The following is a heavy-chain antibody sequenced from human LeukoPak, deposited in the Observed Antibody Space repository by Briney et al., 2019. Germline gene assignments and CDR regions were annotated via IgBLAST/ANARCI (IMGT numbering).Heavy chain of an antibody. Sequence: GGSLRLSCAASGFIFSSYWMSWVRQAPGKGLEWVANINQAGSEKYYVDSVKGRFTISRDNAKNSLFLQMNSLRAEDTAVYFCARVVVGVTNRFDPWGQGTLVIVSS. V-gene: IGHV3-7*05. D-gene: IGHD2-15*01. CDR1: GFIFSSYW. CDR2: INQAGSEK. J-gene: IGHJ5*02. CDR3: ARVVVGVTNRFDP.